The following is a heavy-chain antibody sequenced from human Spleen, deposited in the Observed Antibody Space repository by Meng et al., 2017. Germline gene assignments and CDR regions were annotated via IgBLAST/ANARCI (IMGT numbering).Heavy chain of an antibody. CDR1: GGSISSYY. V-gene: IGHV4-4*07. D-gene: IGHD5-12*01. CDR3: ARGAGYSGYEALDY. Sequence: QMRPQDSGPGLVKPSETLSLTCTVFGGSISSYYWSWIRQPAGKGLEWIGRIYTSGSTNYNPSLKSRVTMSVDTSKNQFSLKLSSVTAADTAVYYCARGAGYSGYEALDYWGQGTLVTVSS. J-gene: IGHJ4*02. CDR2: IYTSGST.